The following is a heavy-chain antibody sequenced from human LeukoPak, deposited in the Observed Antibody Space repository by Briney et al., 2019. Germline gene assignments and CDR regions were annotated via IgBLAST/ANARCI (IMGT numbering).Heavy chain of an antibody. CDR1: GFTFSSYE. J-gene: IGHJ4*02. CDR2: ISSGGTTI. CDR3: ARGSVFFDY. Sequence: PGGSLRLSCAASGFTFSSYEMHWVRQAPGKGLEWVAYISSGGTTIYYADSVKGRFTISRDNAKNSLYLQMNSLRAEDTAVYYCARGSVFFDYWGQGTLVTVSS. V-gene: IGHV3-48*03.